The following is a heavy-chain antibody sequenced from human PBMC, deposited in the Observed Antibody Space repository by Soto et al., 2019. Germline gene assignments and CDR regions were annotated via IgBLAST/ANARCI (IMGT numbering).Heavy chain of an antibody. V-gene: IGHV1-69*12. CDR2: IIPIFGTA. CDR3: ARDRDPRRCYYPYCFDP. D-gene: IGHD3-22*01. CDR1: GGTFSSYA. J-gene: IGHJ5*02. Sequence: QVQLVQSGAEVKKPGSSVKVSCKASGGTFSSYAITWVRQAPGQGLEWMGGIIPIFGTANYAQKFQGRVTINAAESPSTAYLELSSLRSEDTAMYYCARDRDPRRCYYPYCFDPWGQGTLVTVSS.